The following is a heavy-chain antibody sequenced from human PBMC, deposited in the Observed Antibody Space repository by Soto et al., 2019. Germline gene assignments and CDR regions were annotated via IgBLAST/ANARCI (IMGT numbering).Heavy chain of an antibody. CDR2: IFHSGTT. CDR3: ARDKWRAGAGGFYGMDV. D-gene: IGHD6-13*01. V-gene: IGHV4-30-2*01. Sequence: QLQLQEAGPGLVKPSQTLSLTCAVSGYSISSGGNSWNWIRQPPGKGLEGVGYIFHSGTTYYNPSIKSRVTISLDRSKNQFSVKLTSVTAADTAVYYCARDKWRAGAGGFYGMDVWGPGTTVTVSS. J-gene: IGHJ6*02. CDR1: GYSISSGGNS.